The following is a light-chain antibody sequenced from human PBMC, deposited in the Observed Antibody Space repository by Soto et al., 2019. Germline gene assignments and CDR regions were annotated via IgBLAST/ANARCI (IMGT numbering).Light chain of an antibody. CDR2: EVT. J-gene: IGLJ2*01. V-gene: IGLV2-8*01. CDR3: SSYAGSNNVV. CDR1: SSDVGGYNY. Sequence: QSALTQPPSASGSPGQSVTISCTGTSSDVGGYNYVSWYQQHPGKAPKLMIYEVTKRHSGVPDRFSGSKSDNTASLTVSGLQAEDEADYYCSSYAGSNNVVFGGGTKLTVL.